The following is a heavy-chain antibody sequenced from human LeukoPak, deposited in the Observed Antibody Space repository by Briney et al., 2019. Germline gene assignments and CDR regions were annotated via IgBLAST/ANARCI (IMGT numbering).Heavy chain of an antibody. Sequence: SETLSLTCTVSGGSISSYYWSWIRQPPGKGLEWIGYIYYSGSTNYNPSLKSRVTISVDTSKNQFSLKLSSVTAADTAVYYCARGYTLSDYWGQGTLVTVSS. CDR2: IYYSGST. D-gene: IGHD5-12*01. V-gene: IGHV4-59*08. CDR1: GGSISSYY. CDR3: ARGYTLSDY. J-gene: IGHJ4*02.